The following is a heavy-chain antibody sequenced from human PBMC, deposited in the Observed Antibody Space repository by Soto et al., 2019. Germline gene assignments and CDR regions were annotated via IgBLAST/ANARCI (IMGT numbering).Heavy chain of an antibody. CDR3: ARHLTYCSAGSCYSDFPYYGMDV. CDR1: GGSISSSSYY. J-gene: IGHJ6*02. Sequence: QLQLQESGPGLVKPSETLSLTCTVSGGSISSSSYYWGWIRQPPGKGLEWIGSIFYSASTYYNPSLKSRFTISVDTSKNQFSLKLSSVTAAATAVYYCARHLTYCSAGSCYSDFPYYGMDVWGQGTTVTVSS. V-gene: IGHV4-39*01. CDR2: IFYSAST. D-gene: IGHD2-15*01.